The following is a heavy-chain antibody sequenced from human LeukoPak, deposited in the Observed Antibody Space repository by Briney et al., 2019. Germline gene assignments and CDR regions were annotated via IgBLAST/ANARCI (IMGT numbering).Heavy chain of an antibody. D-gene: IGHD3-22*01. CDR1: GGSISSSSYY. J-gene: IGHJ3*02. V-gene: IGHV4-39*07. CDR3: VAEDSSGYDAFDI. Sequence: SETLSLTCTVSGGSISSSSYYWGWIRQPPGKGLEWIGSIYYSGSTYYNPSLKSRVTISVDTSKNQFSLKLNSVTAADTAVYYCVAEDSSGYDAFDIWGQGTMVTVSS. CDR2: IYYSGST.